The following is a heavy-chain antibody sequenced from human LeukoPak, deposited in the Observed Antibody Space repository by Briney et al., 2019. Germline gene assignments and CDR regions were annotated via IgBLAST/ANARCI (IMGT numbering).Heavy chain of an antibody. CDR2: IYSGGTT. CDR1: GFTVSSIY. J-gene: IGHJ4*02. CDR3: ARASTIGAAGLFDF. D-gene: IGHD6-13*01. V-gene: IGHV3-53*01. Sequence: GGSLRLSRAASGFTVSSIYMNWVRQAPGKGLEWVSVIYSGGTTYYADSVKGRFTISRDNSKNTLYLQMNRLRVEDTAVYFCARASTIGAAGLFDFWGQGTLVTVSS.